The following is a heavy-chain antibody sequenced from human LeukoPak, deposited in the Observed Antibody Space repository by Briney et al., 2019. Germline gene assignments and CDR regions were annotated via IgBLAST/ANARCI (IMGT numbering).Heavy chain of an antibody. D-gene: IGHD5-18*01. Sequence: GGSLRLSCAASGITFSSYGMSWVRQAPGKGLEWVSSISSTGGTTYYADSVKGRFTISRDNSKNTLYLQMNSLRAEDTAVYYCASRTWIQLWFAFDYWGQGTLVTVSS. J-gene: IGHJ4*02. CDR3: ASRTWIQLWFAFDY. CDR2: ISSTGGTT. V-gene: IGHV3-23*01. CDR1: GITFSSYG.